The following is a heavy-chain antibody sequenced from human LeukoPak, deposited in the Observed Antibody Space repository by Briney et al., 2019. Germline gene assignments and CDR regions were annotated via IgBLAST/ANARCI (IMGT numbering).Heavy chain of an antibody. J-gene: IGHJ3*02. CDR3: AKEPRRARDSSGWYGAFDI. D-gene: IGHD6-19*01. CDR2: ITSDSGSV. V-gene: IGHV3-48*04. Sequence: GGSLRLSCAASGFTFSGYGMNWVRQAPGKGLEWVSYITSDSGSVYYADSVKGRFTISRDNANNSLYLQMNSLRAEDTAVYYCAKEPRRARDSSGWYGAFDIWGQGTMVTVSS. CDR1: GFTFSGYG.